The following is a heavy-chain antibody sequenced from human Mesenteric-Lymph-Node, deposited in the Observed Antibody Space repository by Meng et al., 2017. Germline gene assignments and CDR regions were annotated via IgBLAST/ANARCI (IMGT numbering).Heavy chain of an antibody. D-gene: IGHD6-19*01. J-gene: IGHJ4*02. CDR1: GSSLSTSGVG. CDR2: IYWNDDK. Sequence: SGPTLAKPTQTLTLTCTFSGSSLSTSGVGVGWFRQPPGTALEWLALIYWNDDKRYSPSLKSRLTITKPTSQNPVILTMTNVDPVDTATYYCARRRYSSGWYWNYFDYWGQGTLVTVSS. V-gene: IGHV2-5*01. CDR3: ARRRYSSGWYWNYFDY.